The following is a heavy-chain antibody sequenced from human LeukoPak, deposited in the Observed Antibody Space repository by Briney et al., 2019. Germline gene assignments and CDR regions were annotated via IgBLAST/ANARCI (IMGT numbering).Heavy chain of an antibody. CDR2: IKQDGSGR. D-gene: IGHD1-26*01. J-gene: IGHJ4*02. CDR3: ARDVSGSFYDGDGFDY. CDR1: GFTFSSYW. V-gene: IGHV3-7*01. Sequence: PGGSLRLSCAASGFTFSSYWMSWVRQAPGKGLEWVANIKQDGSGRYYVDSVKGRFTISRDNAKNSLYLQMNSLRAEDTAVYYCARDVSGSFYDGDGFDYWGQGTLVTVSS.